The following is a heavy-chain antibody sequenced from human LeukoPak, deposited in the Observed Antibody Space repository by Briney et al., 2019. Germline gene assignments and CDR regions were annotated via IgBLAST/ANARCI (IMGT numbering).Heavy chain of an antibody. J-gene: IGHJ4*02. CDR3: ARDLWVGGYSDY. D-gene: IGHD1-26*01. V-gene: IGHV3-33*01. CDR1: LFRFSSYG. Sequence: GGSLRLSCGASLFRFSSYGMHWVRQAPGKGLQWVASLWYDGTNKYHADSVKGRFTISRGNYRSTLYLQRSSRRVVVWAVNYCARDLWVGGYSDYWGQGTPVTVSS. CDR2: LWYDGTNK.